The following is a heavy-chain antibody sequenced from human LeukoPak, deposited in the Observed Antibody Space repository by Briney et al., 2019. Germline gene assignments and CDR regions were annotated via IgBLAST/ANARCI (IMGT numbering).Heavy chain of an antibody. J-gene: IGHJ3*02. CDR1: GGSISSYY. D-gene: IGHD3-10*01. V-gene: IGHV4-4*07. CDR2: IYTSGST. CDR3: ARDLSGSGSYWRGRPLHDAFDI. Sequence: SETLSLTCTVSGGSISSYYWSWIRQPAGKGLEWIGRIYTSGSTNYNPSLKSRVTMSVDTSKNQFSLKLSSVTAADTAVYYCARDLSGSGSYWRGRPLHDAFDIWGQGTMVTVSS.